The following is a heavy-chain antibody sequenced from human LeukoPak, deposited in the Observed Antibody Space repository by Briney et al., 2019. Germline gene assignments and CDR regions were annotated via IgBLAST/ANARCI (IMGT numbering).Heavy chain of an antibody. CDR3: AKDGYSYGRDAFDI. D-gene: IGHD5-18*01. Sequence: GGSLRLSCAASGFTFYSYAMSWVRQAPGKGLEWVSAISGSGGSTYYADSVNGRFTISRDNSENTLYLQMNSLRAEDTALYYCAKDGYSYGRDAFDIWGQGTMVTVSS. V-gene: IGHV3-23*01. CDR2: ISGSGGST. J-gene: IGHJ3*02. CDR1: GFTFYSYA.